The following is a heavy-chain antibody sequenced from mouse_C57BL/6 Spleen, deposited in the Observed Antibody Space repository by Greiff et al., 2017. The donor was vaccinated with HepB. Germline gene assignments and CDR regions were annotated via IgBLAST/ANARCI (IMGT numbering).Heavy chain of an antibody. CDR1: GYAFSSSW. J-gene: IGHJ4*01. Sequence: QVQLQQSGPELVKPGASVKISCKASGYAFSSSWMNWVKQRPGKGLEWIGRIYPGDGDTNYNGKFKGKATLTADKSSGTAYMQLSSLTSDDSAVYFCARDYGSSSYAMDYWGQGTSVTVAS. V-gene: IGHV1-82*01. D-gene: IGHD1-1*01. CDR3: ARDYGSSSYAMDY. CDR2: IYPGDGDT.